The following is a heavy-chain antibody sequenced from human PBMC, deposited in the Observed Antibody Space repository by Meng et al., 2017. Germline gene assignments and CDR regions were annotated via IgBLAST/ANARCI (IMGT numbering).Heavy chain of an antibody. CDR2: ISSSSSYI. CDR1: GFTFSSYS. Sequence: EVQVVESGGGLVKPGGSLRLSCAASGFTFSSYSMNWVRQAPGKGLEWVSSISSSSSYIYYADSVKGRFTISRDNAKNSLYLQMNSLRAEDTAVYYCARTVGATVYYFDYWGQGTLVTVSS. J-gene: IGHJ4*02. V-gene: IGHV3-21*01. CDR3: ARTVGATVYYFDY. D-gene: IGHD1-26*01.